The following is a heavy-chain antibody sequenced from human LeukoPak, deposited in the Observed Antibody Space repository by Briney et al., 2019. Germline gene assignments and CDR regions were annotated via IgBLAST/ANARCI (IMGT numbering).Heavy chain of an antibody. J-gene: IGHJ6*03. CDR3: AKERGQGGIVGATTWARGRYYYYMDV. CDR2: IWYDGSNK. V-gene: IGHV3-33*06. D-gene: IGHD1-26*01. Sequence: PGRSLRLSCAASGFTFSSYGMHWVRQAPGKGLEWVAVIWYDGSNKYYADSVKGRFTISRDNSKTTLYLQMNSLRAEDTAVYYCAKERGQGGIVGATTWARGRYYYYMDVWGKGTTVTVSS. CDR1: GFTFSSYG.